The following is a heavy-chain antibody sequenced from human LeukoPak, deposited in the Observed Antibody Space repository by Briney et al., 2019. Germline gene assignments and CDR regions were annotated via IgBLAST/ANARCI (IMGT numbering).Heavy chain of an antibody. V-gene: IGHV4-39*01. CDR3: ARIDSTGWYVNS. D-gene: IGHD6-19*01. CDR2: VYHNGNT. Sequence: PSETLSLTCTVSGGSISGTYYYWGWVRQPPGKGLEWIGNVYHNGNTYYNPSLKSRVTISEDTSNNQFSLKLSSVTAADTAAYFCARIDSTGWYVNSWGQGTLVTVSS. CDR1: GGSISGTYYY. J-gene: IGHJ4*02.